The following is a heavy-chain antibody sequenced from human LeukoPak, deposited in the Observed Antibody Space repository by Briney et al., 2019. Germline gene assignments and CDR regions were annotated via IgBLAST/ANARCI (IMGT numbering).Heavy chain of an antibody. CDR2: IYYSGST. CDR3: AREPLESSLHY. Sequence: KPSETLSLTCTVSGGSISSYYWSWIRQPPGKGLEWIGYIYYSGSTNYNPSLKSRVTISLDTSKNQFSLRLSSVTAADTAVYYCAREPLESSLHYWGQGTLVTVSS. CDR1: GGSISSYY. J-gene: IGHJ4*02. D-gene: IGHD3-3*01. V-gene: IGHV4-59*01.